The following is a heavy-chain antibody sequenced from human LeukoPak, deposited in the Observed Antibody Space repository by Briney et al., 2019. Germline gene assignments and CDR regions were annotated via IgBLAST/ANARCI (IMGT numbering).Heavy chain of an antibody. V-gene: IGHV4-34*01. D-gene: IGHD2-21*02. Sequence: PSETLSLTCAVYGGSFSGYYWSWIRQPPGKGLEWIGEITHSGSTNYNPSLKNRLTISVDTSKNQFSLQLSSVTAADTAVYHCASGRRRLVVVTYYFDYWGQGPLVTVSS. CDR3: ASGRRRLVVVTYYFDY. CDR2: ITHSGST. CDR1: GGSFSGYY. J-gene: IGHJ4*02.